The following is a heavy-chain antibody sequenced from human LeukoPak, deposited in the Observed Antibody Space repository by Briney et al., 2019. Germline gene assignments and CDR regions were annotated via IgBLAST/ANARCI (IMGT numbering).Heavy chain of an antibody. J-gene: IGHJ5*02. V-gene: IGHV4-59*01. CDR2: IYSTGST. CDR3: ARAVGSSGPYNWFDP. Sequence: SETLSLTCTVSGGSISNYFWSWIRQPPGKGLEWIGYIYSTGSTNSNPSLKSRVTISVDTSQNQFSLKLTSVTAADTAVYYCARAVGSSGPYNWFDPWGQGTLVTVSS. CDR1: GGSISNYF. D-gene: IGHD3-22*01.